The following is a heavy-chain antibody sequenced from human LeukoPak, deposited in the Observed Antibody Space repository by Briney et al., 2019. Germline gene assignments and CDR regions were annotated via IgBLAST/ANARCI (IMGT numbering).Heavy chain of an antibody. Sequence: PGGSLRLSCAASGFTVNSNYLSWVRQAPGKGLEWVSTLYNTGNTSYADSVKGRFSISRDNSKNTLFLQMNSLRAEDTAVYYCARLTPAAGRLYFVDWGPGTLVTVSS. CDR2: LYNTGNT. J-gene: IGHJ4*02. V-gene: IGHV3-53*01. CDR1: GFTVNSNY. D-gene: IGHD6-13*01. CDR3: ARLTPAAGRLYFVD.